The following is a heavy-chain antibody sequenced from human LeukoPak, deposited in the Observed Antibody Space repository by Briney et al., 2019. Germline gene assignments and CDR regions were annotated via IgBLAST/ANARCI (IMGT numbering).Heavy chain of an antibody. Sequence: PGGSLRLSCAASGFSFRGYWVSWVRQPPGKGLEWVANIKDDGSVKYYVASVKGRFTISRDNAKNSLYLQMNSLRAEDTAVYYCARIKYCGDDCLHAFDIWGQGTMVTVSS. V-gene: IGHV3-7*01. CDR1: GFSFRGYW. D-gene: IGHD2-21*02. J-gene: IGHJ3*02. CDR3: ARIKYCGDDCLHAFDI. CDR2: IKDDGSVK.